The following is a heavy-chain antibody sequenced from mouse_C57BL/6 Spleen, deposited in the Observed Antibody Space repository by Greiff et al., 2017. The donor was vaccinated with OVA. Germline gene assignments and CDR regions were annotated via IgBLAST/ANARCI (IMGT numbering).Heavy chain of an antibody. J-gene: IGHJ2*01. D-gene: IGHD4-1*01. CDR2: INYDGSSP. Sequence: EVHLVESEGGLVQPGSSMKLSCTASGFTFSDYYMAWVRQVPEKGLEWVANINYDGSSPYYLDSLKSRFIISRDNAKNILYLQMTSLKSEDTATYYCARETGTKDYFDYWGQGTTLTVSS. CDR1: GFTFSDYY. V-gene: IGHV5-16*01. CDR3: ARETGTKDYFDY.